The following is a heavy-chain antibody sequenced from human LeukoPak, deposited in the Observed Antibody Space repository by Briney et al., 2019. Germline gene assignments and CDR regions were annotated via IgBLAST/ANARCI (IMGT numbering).Heavy chain of an antibody. J-gene: IGHJ4*02. D-gene: IGHD1-26*01. CDR2: IYYSGST. CDR1: GGSISSYY. CDR3: AREVASGSNDY. Sequence: SETLSLTCTVSGGSISSYYWSWIRQPPGKGLEWIGYIYYSGSTNYNPALKSRVTISVDTSKNQFSLKLSSVTAADTAVYYCAREVASGSNDYWGQGTLVTVSS. V-gene: IGHV4-59*01.